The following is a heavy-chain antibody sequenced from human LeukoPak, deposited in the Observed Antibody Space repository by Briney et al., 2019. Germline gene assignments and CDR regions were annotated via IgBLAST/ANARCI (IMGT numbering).Heavy chain of an antibody. CDR3: ASFYDSRGYYSQAY. D-gene: IGHD3-22*01. CDR2: IYYSGST. J-gene: IGHJ4*02. V-gene: IGHV4-39*07. CDR1: GGSISSRSYY. Sequence: SETLSLTCTVSGGSISSRSYYWGWVRQPPGKGLEWIGSIYYSGSTYYNPSLKSRVTISVDTSKNQFSLKLNSVTAADTAVYYCASFYDSRGYYSQAYWGQGTLVTVSS.